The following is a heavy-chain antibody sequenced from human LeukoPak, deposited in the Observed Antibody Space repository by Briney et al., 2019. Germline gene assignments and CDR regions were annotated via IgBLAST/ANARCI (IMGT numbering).Heavy chain of an antibody. CDR1: VGSFSGYN. CDR3: ARVRLYCSGGSCTDRDYYYYGMDV. J-gene: IGHJ6*02. CDR2: INQRERT. V-gene: IGHV4-34*01. Sequence: SGTLSLTCAVKVGSFSGYNWSGIGHPQGKGGEGMGEINQRERTNNNPSLKSRVTISVDTSKNQFSLKLSSVTAADTAVYYCARVRLYCSGGSCTDRDYYYYGMDVWGQGTTVTVSS. D-gene: IGHD2-15*01.